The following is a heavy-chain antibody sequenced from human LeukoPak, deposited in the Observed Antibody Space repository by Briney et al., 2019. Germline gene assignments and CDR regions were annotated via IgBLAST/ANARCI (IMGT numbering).Heavy chain of an antibody. Sequence: SVKVSCKASGGALSGYSMNWVRQAPGQGLEWMGGTIPIFGTTKYAQKFQGRVTITADDSTDTANMELRSLRSEDTAVYYCARADYDLASLRLDVFDMWGQGTMVTVSS. CDR3: ARADYDLASLRLDVFDM. CDR1: GGALSGYS. CDR2: TIPIFGTT. J-gene: IGHJ3*02. D-gene: IGHD4-17*01. V-gene: IGHV1-69*13.